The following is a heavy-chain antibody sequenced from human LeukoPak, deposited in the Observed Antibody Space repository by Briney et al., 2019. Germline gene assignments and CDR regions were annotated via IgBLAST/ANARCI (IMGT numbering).Heavy chain of an antibody. V-gene: IGHV4-59*01. CDR3: ARGVVVVIANDAFDI. J-gene: IGHJ3*02. Sequence: SETLSLTRTVSGGSNSSYYWRWIRQPPGRGREWIGYIYYSGSTKYYSSIKSRVTIAVDTSKNQFTLKLSSVTAADTAVYYCARGVVVVIANDAFDIWGQGTMVTVSS. CDR2: IYYSGST. D-gene: IGHD2-21*01. CDR1: GGSNSSYY.